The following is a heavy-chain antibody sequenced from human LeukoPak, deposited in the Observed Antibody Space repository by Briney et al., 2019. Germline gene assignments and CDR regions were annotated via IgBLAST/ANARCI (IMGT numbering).Heavy chain of an antibody. J-gene: IGHJ5*02. CDR1: GFTFSNYG. CDR3: AKEGIAAAGTFGWFDP. D-gene: IGHD6-13*01. CDR2: ISGSGGST. Sequence: PGESLRLSCAASGFTFSNYGMSWVRQAPGKGLEWVSAISGSGGSTYYADSVKGRFTISRDNSKNTLYLQMNSLRAEDTAVYYCAKEGIAAAGTFGWFDPWGQGTLVTVSS. V-gene: IGHV3-23*01.